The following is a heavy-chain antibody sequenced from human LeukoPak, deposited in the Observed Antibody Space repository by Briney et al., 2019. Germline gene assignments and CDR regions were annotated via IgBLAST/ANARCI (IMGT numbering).Heavy chain of an antibody. CDR2: IYYSGST. Sequence: SETLSLTCTVSGGSISSGGYYWSWIRQHPGKGLEWIGYIYYSGSTYYNPSLKSRVTISVDTSKNQFSLKLSSVTAADTAIYYCARVYAQRNWFDPWGQGTLVTVPS. CDR3: ARVYAQRNWFDP. J-gene: IGHJ5*02. D-gene: IGHD2-8*01. V-gene: IGHV4-31*03. CDR1: GGSISSGGYY.